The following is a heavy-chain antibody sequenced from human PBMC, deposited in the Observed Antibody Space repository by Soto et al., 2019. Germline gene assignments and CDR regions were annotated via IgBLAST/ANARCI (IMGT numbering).Heavy chain of an antibody. Sequence: GESLKISCKASGYSFSSYWIGWVRQMPGKGLEWMGIIYPADSETRYSPSFQGQVTISTDKSISTAYLKWSSLKASDTAMYYCARRSGYEGEYGMDVWGQGTTVTVSS. CDR1: GYSFSSYW. CDR2: IYPADSET. D-gene: IGHD5-12*01. V-gene: IGHV5-51*01. CDR3: ARRSGYEGEYGMDV. J-gene: IGHJ6*02.